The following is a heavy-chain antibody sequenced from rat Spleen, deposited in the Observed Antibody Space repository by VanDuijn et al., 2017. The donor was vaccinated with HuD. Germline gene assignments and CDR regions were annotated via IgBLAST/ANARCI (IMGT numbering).Heavy chain of an antibody. CDR2: ISSGGNT. J-gene: IGHJ2*01. V-gene: IGHV2S8*01. CDR3: TRRGIITTTLDY. CDR1: GFSLGTNG. D-gene: IGHD1-10*01. Sequence: QIQLKESGPGLVQPSQTLSLTCTVSGFSLGTNGVSWVRQPPAKGLEWIAAISSGGNTYYNSVLKSRLSISRDTSKSQVFLKMNSLRTDDTAIYFCTRRGIITTTLDYWGQGVMVTVSS.